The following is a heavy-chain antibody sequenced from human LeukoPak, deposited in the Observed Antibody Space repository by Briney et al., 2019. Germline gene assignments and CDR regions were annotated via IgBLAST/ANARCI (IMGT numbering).Heavy chain of an antibody. V-gene: IGHV1-18*01. J-gene: IGHJ4*02. CDR1: GYTFTSYG. Sequence: ASVKVTCKASGYTFTSYGISWVRQAPGQGLEWMGWISAYNGNTNYAQKLQGRVTMTTDTSTSTAYMELRSLRSDDTAVYYCARDLTELELADYWGQGTLVTVSS. CDR2: ISAYNGNT. D-gene: IGHD1-7*01. CDR3: ARDLTELELADY.